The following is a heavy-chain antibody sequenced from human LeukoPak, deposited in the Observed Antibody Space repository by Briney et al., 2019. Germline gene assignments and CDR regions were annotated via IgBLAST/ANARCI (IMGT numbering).Heavy chain of an antibody. CDR1: GYRFTSYW. CDR3: ARQLENCCDSSGYPVTFDY. Sequence: GESLKISLKGSGYRFTSYWIGWGRQMPGKGLEWVGIIYPGDSDTRYSPSFQGQVTISADKSISTAYLQWSSLKAEDTAMYYCARQLENCCDSSGYPVTFDYWGQGTLVTVSS. CDR2: IYPGDSDT. V-gene: IGHV5-51*01. J-gene: IGHJ4*02. D-gene: IGHD3-22*01.